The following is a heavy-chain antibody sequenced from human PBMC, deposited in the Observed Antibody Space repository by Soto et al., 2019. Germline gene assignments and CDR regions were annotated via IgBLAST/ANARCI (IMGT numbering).Heavy chain of an antibody. Sequence: ASVKVSCKASGYTFTSDAISWVRQAPGQGLEWMGWISAYNGNTNYAQKLQGRVTMTTDTSTSTAYMELRSLRSDDTAVYYCARDLGTAARPRHFDYWGQGTLVTVSS. J-gene: IGHJ4*02. CDR3: ARDLGTAARPRHFDY. CDR2: ISAYNGNT. D-gene: IGHD6-6*01. V-gene: IGHV1-18*04. CDR1: GYTFTSDA.